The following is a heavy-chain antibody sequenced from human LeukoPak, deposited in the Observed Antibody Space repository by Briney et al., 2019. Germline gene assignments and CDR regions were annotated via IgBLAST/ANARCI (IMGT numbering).Heavy chain of an antibody. V-gene: IGHV3-21*01. CDR1: GFTFSSYS. J-gene: IGHJ5*02. CDR2: ISSSSSYI. Sequence: GGSLRLSCAASGFTFSSYSMNWVRQAPGKGLEWVSSISSSSSYIKYADSVKGRFTISRDNAKNTPYLQMNSLRAEDTAVYYCARDPLYSGYGNNWFDPWGQGTLVTVSS. CDR3: ARDPLYSGYGNNWFDP. D-gene: IGHD5-12*01.